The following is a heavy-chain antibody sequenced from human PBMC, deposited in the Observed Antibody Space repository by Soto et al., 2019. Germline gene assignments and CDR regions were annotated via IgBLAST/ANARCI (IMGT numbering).Heavy chain of an antibody. V-gene: IGHV4-39*01. CDR2: IHKSGST. CDR3: ARPCYPLTTVTLMGAFDV. Sequence: QVQLQESGPGPVKPSETLSLTCSVSGGSISSIGLYWGWIRQSPGRGLEWIGSIHKSGSTYYHPSLRNRVTISIDISKNRFSLTLTSVTAADTAVYFCARPCYPLTTVTLMGAFDVWGQGTMVTVSS. D-gene: IGHD4-17*01. J-gene: IGHJ3*01. CDR1: GGSISSIGLY.